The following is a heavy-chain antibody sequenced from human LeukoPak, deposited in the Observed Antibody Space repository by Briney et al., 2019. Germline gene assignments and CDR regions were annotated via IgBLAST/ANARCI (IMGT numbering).Heavy chain of an antibody. D-gene: IGHD3-3*01. CDR2: INPSGGST. V-gene: IGHV1-46*01. J-gene: IGHJ5*02. CDR3: LHTSQRRYDFWSGYSEFDR. CDR1: GYTFTSYY. Sequence: ASVKVSCKASGYTFTSYYMHWVRQAPGQGLEWMGIINPSGGSTSYAQKFQGRVTMTRDTSTSTDYMELSSLRSEDTAVYYCLHTSQRRYDFWSGYSEFDRWGQGTLVTVSS.